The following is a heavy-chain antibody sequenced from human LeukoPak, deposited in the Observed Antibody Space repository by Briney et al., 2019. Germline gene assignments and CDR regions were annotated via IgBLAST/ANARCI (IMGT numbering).Heavy chain of an antibody. CDR3: ARGYSSYGMDV. V-gene: IGHV3-48*04. D-gene: IGHD6-13*01. Sequence: PGGSLRLSCAASGFTFSSYSMNWVRQAPGKGLEWVSYISSSSSTIYYADSVKGRFTISRDNAKNSLYLQMNSLRAEDTAVYYCARGYSSYGMDVWGQGTTVTVSS. CDR2: ISSSSSTI. J-gene: IGHJ6*02. CDR1: GFTFSSYS.